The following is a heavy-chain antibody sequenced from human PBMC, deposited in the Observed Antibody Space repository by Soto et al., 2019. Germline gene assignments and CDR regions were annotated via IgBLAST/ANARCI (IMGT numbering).Heavy chain of an antibody. CDR1: GYTFTSYA. J-gene: IGHJ6*02. Sequence: GASVKVSCKASGYTFTSYAMHWVRQAPGQRLEWMGWINAGNGNTKYSQKFQGRVTITRDTSASTAYMELSSLRSEDTAVYYCARVPVDSSWSRYYYYGMDVWGQGTTVTVSS. CDR3: ARVPVDSSWSRYYYYGMDV. V-gene: IGHV1-3*01. CDR2: INAGNGNT. D-gene: IGHD6-13*01.